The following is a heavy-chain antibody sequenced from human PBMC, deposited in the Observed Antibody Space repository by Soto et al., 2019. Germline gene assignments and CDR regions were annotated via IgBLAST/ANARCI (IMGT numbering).Heavy chain of an antibody. CDR2: GWIYASTQ. CDR3: AAWAEGATEVH. Sequence: PGGSLTLSCTASGFSFIGCGMHWIRHAPRQGLELVAVGWIYASTQFYNGSLEGRVTISGDRSKATLYLQMNSVTAEDTAVYYCAAWAEGATEVHWGQGTLVTVSS. CDR1: GFSFIGCG. V-gene: IGHV3-33*01. J-gene: IGHJ4*02. D-gene: IGHD2-15*01.